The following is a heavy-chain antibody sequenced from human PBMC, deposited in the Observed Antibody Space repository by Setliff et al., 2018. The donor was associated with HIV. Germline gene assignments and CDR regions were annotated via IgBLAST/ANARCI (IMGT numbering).Heavy chain of an antibody. CDR3: ARDPRIAVARNYYYYYMDV. CDR1: GGTFSSYA. Sequence: SVKVSCKASGGTFSSYAISWVRQAPGQGLEWMGGIIPIFGTADYAQKFQGRVTITADESTSTAYMELSSLRSEDTAVYYCARDPRIAVARNYYYYYMDVWGKGTTVTVSS. CDR2: IIPIFGTA. V-gene: IGHV1-69*13. J-gene: IGHJ6*03. D-gene: IGHD6-19*01.